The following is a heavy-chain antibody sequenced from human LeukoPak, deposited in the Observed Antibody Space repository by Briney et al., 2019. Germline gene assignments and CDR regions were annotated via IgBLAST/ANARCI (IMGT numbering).Heavy chain of an antibody. CDR3: ARMLYGEQGDY. CDR2: INSDGSST. CDR1: GFSFRSYG. J-gene: IGHJ4*02. Sequence: GGSLRLSCAASGFSFRSYGMHWVRQAPGKGLVWVSRINSDGSSTSYADSVKGRFTISRDNAKNTLYLQMNSLRAEDTAVYYCARMLYGEQGDYWGQGTLVTVSS. D-gene: IGHD4-17*01. V-gene: IGHV3-74*01.